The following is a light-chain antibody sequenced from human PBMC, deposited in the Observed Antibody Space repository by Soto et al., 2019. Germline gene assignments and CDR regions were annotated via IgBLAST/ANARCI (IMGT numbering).Light chain of an antibody. CDR2: ANN. J-gene: IGLJ7*01. CDR1: SSNIGAGYD. V-gene: IGLV1-40*01. Sequence: QAVVTQPPSVSGAPGQRVTISCTGSSSNIGAGYDVHWCQQLPGTAPKLLIYANNNRPSGVPGRFSGSKSGTSASLAITGLQAEDEADYYCQSYDSSLGDWVFGGGTQLTVL. CDR3: QSYDSSLGDWV.